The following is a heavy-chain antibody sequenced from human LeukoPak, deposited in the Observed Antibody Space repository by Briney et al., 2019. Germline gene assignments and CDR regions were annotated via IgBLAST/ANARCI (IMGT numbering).Heavy chain of an antibody. CDR1: GFTVSGNY. V-gene: IGHV3-53*01. D-gene: IGHD4-17*01. CDR3: ASHDYGDYRRLYY. CDR2: IYSGGDT. J-gene: IGHJ4*02. Sequence: PGGSLRLSCAASGFTVSGNYMSWVRQAPGKGLEWLSIIYSGGDTYYADSVKGRFTISRDNSENTLYLQMNTLRAEDTAVYYCASHDYGDYRRLYYWGQGTLVTVSS.